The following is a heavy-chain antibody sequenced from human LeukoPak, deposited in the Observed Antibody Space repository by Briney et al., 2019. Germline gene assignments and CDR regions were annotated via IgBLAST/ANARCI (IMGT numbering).Heavy chain of an antibody. Sequence: SETLSLTCTVSGGSISSYYWSWIRQPPGKGLEWIGYICYSGSTNYNPSLKSRVTISVDTSKNQFSLKLSSVTAADTAVYYCARRFPGYSSGSDAFDIWGQGTMVTVSS. D-gene: IGHD3-22*01. CDR1: GGSISSYY. J-gene: IGHJ3*02. V-gene: IGHV4-59*08. CDR2: ICYSGST. CDR3: ARRFPGYSSGSDAFDI.